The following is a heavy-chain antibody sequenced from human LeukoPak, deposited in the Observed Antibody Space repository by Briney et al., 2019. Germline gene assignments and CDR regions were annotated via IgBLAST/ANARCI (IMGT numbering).Heavy chain of an antibody. CDR2: ISYDGSNK. CDR1: GFTFSSYA. D-gene: IGHD3-16*01. Sequence: GGSLRLSCAASGFTFSSYAMHWVRQAPGKGLEWVAVISYDGSNKYYADSVKGRFTISRDNSKNTLYLQMNSLRAADTAVYYCARGGGDDAFDIWGQGTMVTVSS. V-gene: IGHV3-30-3*01. J-gene: IGHJ3*02. CDR3: ARGGGDDAFDI.